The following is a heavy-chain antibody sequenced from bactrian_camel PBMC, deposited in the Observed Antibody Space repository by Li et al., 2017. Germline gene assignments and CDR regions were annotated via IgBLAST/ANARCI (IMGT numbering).Heavy chain of an antibody. CDR1: GFKYNSPC. Sequence: QLVESGGGSVQAGGSLTLSCVVSGFKYNSPCMAWFRQAPGKQREGVAVLDTHGDIEYADSVKGRFFISKDNAKNVHYLQMNDLKPEDTGVYYCAADTEGDWGLVGSDFRYWGRGTQVTVS. CDR2: LDTHGDI. D-gene: IGHD7*01. J-gene: IGHJ6*01. CDR3: AADTEGDWGLVGSDFRY. V-gene: IGHV3S1*01.